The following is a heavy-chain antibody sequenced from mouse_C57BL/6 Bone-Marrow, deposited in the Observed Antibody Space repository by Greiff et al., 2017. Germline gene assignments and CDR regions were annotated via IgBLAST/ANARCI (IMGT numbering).Heavy chain of an antibody. CDR2: INPSSGST. D-gene: IGHD2-5*01. J-gene: IGHJ2*01. Sequence: QVQLQQSGAELARPGASVKMSCTASGYTFTSYTMHWVKQRPGQGLEWIGYINPSSGSTKYNQKFTDKATLTADNSSCTAYMQLSSLTSEDSAVYYCARLWSNYGGYYCDYWGQGTTLTVSS. CDR1: GYTFTSYT. V-gene: IGHV1-4*01. CDR3: ARLWSNYGGYYCDY.